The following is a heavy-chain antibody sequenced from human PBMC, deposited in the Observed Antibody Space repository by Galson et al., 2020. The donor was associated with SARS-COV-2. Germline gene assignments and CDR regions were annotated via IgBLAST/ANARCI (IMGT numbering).Heavy chain of an antibody. CDR2: ISASNGNT. Sequence: ASVKVSCKASGYTFTNYGISWVRQAPGQGLEWMGWISASNGNTNYAQKLQGRVTMTTDTSTSTAYMELRSLRSDDTAVYYCAENSSSWPNYFDYWGQGTLVTVSS. V-gene: IGHV1-18*01. CDR3: AENSSSWPNYFDY. CDR1: GYTFTNYG. D-gene: IGHD6-13*01. J-gene: IGHJ4*02.